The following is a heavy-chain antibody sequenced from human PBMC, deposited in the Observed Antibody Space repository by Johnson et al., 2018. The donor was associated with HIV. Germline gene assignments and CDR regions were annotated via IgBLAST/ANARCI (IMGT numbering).Heavy chain of an antibody. D-gene: IGHD1-26*01. J-gene: IGHJ3*02. CDR2: IKQDGNEK. CDR1: GFTFSNAW. Sequence: VQLVESGGGLVKPGRSLRLSCAASGFTFSNAWMSWVRQAPGKGLEWVANIKQDGNEKYSVESVKGRFTISRDNSKNTVYLQMNSLRPEDTAGYYCAKDGGSYGGAFDIWGQGTMVTVSS. CDR3: AKDGGSYGGAFDI. V-gene: IGHV3-7*01.